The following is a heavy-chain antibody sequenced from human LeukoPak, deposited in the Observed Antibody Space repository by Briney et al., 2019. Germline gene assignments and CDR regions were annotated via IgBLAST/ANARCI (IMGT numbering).Heavy chain of an antibody. V-gene: IGHV4-34*01. Sequence: SETLSLTCAVYGGSFSGYYWSWIRQPPGKGLEWIGEINHSGSTNYNPSLKSRVTISVDTSKNQFSLKLSSVTAADTAVYYCASTNHCSGGSCLGYYFDYWGQGTLVTVSS. CDR2: INHSGST. CDR1: GGSFSGYY. D-gene: IGHD2-15*01. J-gene: IGHJ4*02. CDR3: ASTNHCSGGSCLGYYFDY.